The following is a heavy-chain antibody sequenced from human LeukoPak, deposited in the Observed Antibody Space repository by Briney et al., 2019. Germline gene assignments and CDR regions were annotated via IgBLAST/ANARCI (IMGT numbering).Heavy chain of an antibody. Sequence: SVKVSCKASGGTFSSYAISWVRQAPGQGLEWMGGIIPIFGTANYAQKFQGRVTITADKSTSTAYMELSSLRSEDTAVYYCAREIVDIVATIDLYFDYWGQGTLVTVSS. J-gene: IGHJ4*02. D-gene: IGHD5-12*01. CDR2: IIPIFGTA. V-gene: IGHV1-69*06. CDR1: GGTFSSYA. CDR3: AREIVDIVATIDLYFDY.